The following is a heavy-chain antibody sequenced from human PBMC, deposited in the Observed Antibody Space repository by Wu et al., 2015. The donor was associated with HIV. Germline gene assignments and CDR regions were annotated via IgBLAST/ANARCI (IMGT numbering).Heavy chain of an antibody. CDR1: GYTFTGYY. CDR3: ARDQRGFGVIIIEY. CDR2: INPYSGGT. V-gene: IGHV1-2*02. Sequence: QVQLVQSGAEVKKPGASVKVSCKASGYTFTGYYMHWVRQAPGQGLEWMGWINPYSGGTHYAQKFQGRIRMTRDSSIDTAYMELSRLRPDDTAVYYCARDQRGFGVIIIEYWGPGILVSVSS. J-gene: IGHJ4*02. D-gene: IGHD3-3*01.